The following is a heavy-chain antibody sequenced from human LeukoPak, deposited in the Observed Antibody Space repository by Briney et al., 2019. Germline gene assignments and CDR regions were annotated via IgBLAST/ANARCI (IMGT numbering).Heavy chain of an antibody. Sequence: PGGSLRLSCTASESTFSSFPMSWVRPAPGRELEWISSISSSGCHIYYVDSLKGRFTVSRDNPKQSLYVQMNSLRADDTAVYYCAKIGVSGHCYFDLWGRGTLVTVSS. CDR2: ISSSGCHI. J-gene: IGHJ2*01. V-gene: IGHV3-21*01. D-gene: IGHD5/OR15-5a*01. CDR3: AKIGVSGHCYFDL. CDR1: ESTFSSFP.